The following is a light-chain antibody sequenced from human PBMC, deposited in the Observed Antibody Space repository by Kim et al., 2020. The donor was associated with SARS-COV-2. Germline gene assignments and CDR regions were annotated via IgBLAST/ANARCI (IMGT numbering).Light chain of an antibody. CDR3: QQRSNWPRT. V-gene: IGKV3-11*01. Sequence: EIVLTQSPGVLSLSPGERATLSCRASQSVSKYLAWYQQKPGQAPRLLIYDIFTRATGIPARFSGSGSGTDFTLTISSLEPEDFAVYYCQQRSNWPRTFGQGTKVDIK. CDR1: QSVSKY. J-gene: IGKJ1*01. CDR2: DIF.